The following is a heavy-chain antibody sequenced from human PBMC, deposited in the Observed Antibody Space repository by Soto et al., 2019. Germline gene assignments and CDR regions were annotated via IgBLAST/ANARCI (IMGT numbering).Heavy chain of an antibody. CDR3: ARDRSVLTYGFDI. J-gene: IGHJ3*02. CDR2: ISSSSRTI. V-gene: IGHV3-48*02. CDR1: GFTFSSYS. Sequence: EVQLVESGGGLVQPGGSLRLSCAASGFTFSSYSMNWVRQAPGKGLEWGSYISSSSRTIYYADSVKGRFTISRDNAKNSLYLQMNSLRDEDTAVYYCARDRSVLTYGFDIWGQGTMVTVSS.